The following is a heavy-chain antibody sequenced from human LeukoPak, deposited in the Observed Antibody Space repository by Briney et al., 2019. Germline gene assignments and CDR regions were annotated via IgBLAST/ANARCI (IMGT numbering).Heavy chain of an antibody. Sequence: GGSLRLSCAPSGFTFSSYSMNWVRQAPGKGLEWVSSISSSSSYIFYADSVKGRFSISRDNAKNSLYLQMNSLRAEDTAVYYCARDGARVGFDYGGEGTLVAVSS. V-gene: IGHV3-21*01. D-gene: IGHD1-26*01. CDR2: ISSSSSYI. J-gene: IGHJ4*02. CDR3: ARDGARVGFDY. CDR1: GFTFSSYS.